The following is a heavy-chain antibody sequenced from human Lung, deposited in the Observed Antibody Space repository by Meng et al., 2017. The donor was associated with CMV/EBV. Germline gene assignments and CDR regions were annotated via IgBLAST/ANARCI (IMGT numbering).Heavy chain of an antibody. Sequence: GEXXKISCAASGFTFSIYWMSWVRQAPGKGLEWVANIKEDGTENNYADSVKGRFTISRDNAKNSLYLQRNSLRAEDTAVYYCARDQPGGYCSDFCYYGMDVWXQGTXVTVSS. CDR1: GFTFSIYW. V-gene: IGHV3-7*01. CDR2: IKEDGTEN. CDR3: ARDQPGGYCSDFCYYGMDV. D-gene: IGHD2-2*03. J-gene: IGHJ6*02.